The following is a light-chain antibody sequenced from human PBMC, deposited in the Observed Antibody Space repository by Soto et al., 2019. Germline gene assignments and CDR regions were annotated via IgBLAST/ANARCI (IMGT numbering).Light chain of an antibody. CDR1: QSISDW. V-gene: IGKV1-5*01. CDR2: DAS. Sequence: DIQMTQSPSTLSASVGDRVTITCRASQSISDWLAWYQQKPGKAPQLLIYDASSLKSGVPSRFSGSGSGTEFTLTISSLQPDDFATYYCQQYNSYSGTFGQGTKV. J-gene: IGKJ1*01. CDR3: QQYNSYSGT.